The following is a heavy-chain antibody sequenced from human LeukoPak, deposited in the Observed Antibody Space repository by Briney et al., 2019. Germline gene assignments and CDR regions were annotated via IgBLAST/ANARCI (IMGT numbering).Heavy chain of an antibody. Sequence: SETLSLTCAVYGGSFSGYYWSWIRQPPGKGLEWIGEINHSGSTNHNPSLKSRVTISVDTSKNQFSLKLSSVTAADTAVYYCARAGKAAAGKDYWGQGTLVTVSS. CDR3: ARAGKAAAGKDY. CDR2: INHSGST. CDR1: GGSFSGYY. D-gene: IGHD6-13*01. J-gene: IGHJ4*02. V-gene: IGHV4-34*01.